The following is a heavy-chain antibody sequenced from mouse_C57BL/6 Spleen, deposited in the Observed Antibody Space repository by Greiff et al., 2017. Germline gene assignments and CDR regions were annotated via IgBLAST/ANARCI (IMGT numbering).Heavy chain of an antibody. Sequence: QVHVKQSGAELASPGASVTLSCKASGYTFTDHIMNWVKKRPGQGLEWIGRIYPVSGETNYNQKFMGKATFSVDRSSSTVYMVLNSLTSEDPAVYYCGRGNWDGGFDYWGQGTTLTVSS. CDR2: IYPVSGET. J-gene: IGHJ2*01. V-gene: IGHV1-11*01. CDR3: GRGNWDGGFDY. CDR1: GYTFTDHI. D-gene: IGHD4-1*01.